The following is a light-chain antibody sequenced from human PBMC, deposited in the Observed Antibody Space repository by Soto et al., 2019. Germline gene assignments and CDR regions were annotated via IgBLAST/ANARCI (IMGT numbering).Light chain of an antibody. CDR3: LLSYSGARPYVV. CDR2: DTS. Sequence: QAVVTQEPSLTVSPGGTVTLTCGSSTGAVTSGHYPYWFQQKPGQAPRTLIYDTSNKHSWTPARFSGSLLGGKAALTLSGAQPGDEAEYYCLLSYSGARPYVVFGGGTKLTVL. J-gene: IGLJ2*01. CDR1: TGAVTSGHY. V-gene: IGLV7-46*01.